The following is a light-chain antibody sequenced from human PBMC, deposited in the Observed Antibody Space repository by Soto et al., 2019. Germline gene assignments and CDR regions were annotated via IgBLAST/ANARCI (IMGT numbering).Light chain of an antibody. CDR1: QTVNGN. Sequence: ELVMTQSPSTLSVSQGERATLSCRASQTVNGNLAWYQQKPGQDPRLLIYGASTRATGISARFSGSGSGTEFALTISYLQSEDFAVYYCQHYNKWPLTFGGGTKVVIK. CDR3: QHYNKWPLT. V-gene: IGKV3-15*01. CDR2: GAS. J-gene: IGKJ4*01.